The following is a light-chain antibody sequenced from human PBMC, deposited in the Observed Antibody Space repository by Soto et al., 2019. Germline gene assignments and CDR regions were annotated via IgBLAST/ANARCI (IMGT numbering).Light chain of an antibody. CDR3: MQALQNPFT. Sequence: DIVMTQSPLSLPVTPGEPASISCRSSQSLLHSNGYNYLDWYLQKPGQSPQLLIYLGSNRASGVADRFSGSGAGTDFTLKISRVEAEDVGVYYCMQALQNPFTFGAGTKVDIK. V-gene: IGKV2-28*01. CDR1: QSLLHSNGYNY. CDR2: LGS. J-gene: IGKJ3*01.